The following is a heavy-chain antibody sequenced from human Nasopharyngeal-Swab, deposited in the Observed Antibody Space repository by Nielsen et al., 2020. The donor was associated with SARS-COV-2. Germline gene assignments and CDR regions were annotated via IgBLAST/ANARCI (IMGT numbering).Heavy chain of an antibody. CDR3: ARDGVLYYYGMDV. CDR2: INSDGSST. J-gene: IGHJ6*02. Sequence: ESLKISCAASGFTFSSYWMHWVRQAPGKGLVWVSRINSDGSSTSYADSVKGRFTISRDNAKNTLYLQMNSLRAEDTAVYYCARDGVLYYYGMDVWGQGTTVTVSS. V-gene: IGHV3-74*01. D-gene: IGHD6-13*01. CDR1: GFTFSSYW.